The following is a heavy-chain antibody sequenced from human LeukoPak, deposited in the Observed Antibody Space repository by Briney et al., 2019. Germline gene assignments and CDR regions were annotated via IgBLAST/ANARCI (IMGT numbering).Heavy chain of an antibody. CDR2: ISWNSGSI. D-gene: IGHD4-11*01. V-gene: IGHV3-9*03. CDR3: AKGGMTTGAFDI. CDR1: GFTFDDYA. Sequence: GRSLRLSCAASGFTFDDYAMHWVRQAPGKGLEWVSGISWNSGSIGYADSVKGRFTISRDNAKNSLYLQMNSLRAEDMALYYCAKGGMTTGAFDIWGQGTMVTVSS. J-gene: IGHJ3*02.